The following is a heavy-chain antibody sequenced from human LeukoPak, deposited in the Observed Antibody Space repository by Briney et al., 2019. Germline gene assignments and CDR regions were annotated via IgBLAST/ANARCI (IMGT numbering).Heavy chain of an antibody. CDR3: AREVDDYSNYDNWFDP. CDR1: GGSISSYY. V-gene: IGHV4-59*01. J-gene: IGHJ5*02. D-gene: IGHD4-11*01. Sequence: PSETLSLTCTVSGGSISSYYWSWIRQPPGKGLEWIGYIYTSGSTNYNPSLKSRVTISVDTSKNQFSLKLSSVTAADTAVYYCAREVDDYSNYDNWFDPWGQGTLVTVSS. CDR2: IYTSGST.